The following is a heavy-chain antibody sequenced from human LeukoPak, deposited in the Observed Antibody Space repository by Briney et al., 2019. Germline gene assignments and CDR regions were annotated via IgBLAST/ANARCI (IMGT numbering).Heavy chain of an antibody. CDR1: GGSFSGYY. Sequence: SETLSLTCAVYGGSFSGYYWSWIRQPPGKGLEWIGEINHSGSTNYNPSLKGRVTISVDTSKNQFSLKLSSVTAADTAVYYCARKLGIFTVTTAFDYWGQGTLVTVSS. CDR2: INHSGST. J-gene: IGHJ4*02. V-gene: IGHV4-34*01. CDR3: ARKLGIFTVTTAFDY. D-gene: IGHD4-17*01.